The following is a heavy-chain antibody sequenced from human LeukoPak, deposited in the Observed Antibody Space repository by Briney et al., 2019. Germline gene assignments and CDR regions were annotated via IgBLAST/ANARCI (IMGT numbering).Heavy chain of an antibody. D-gene: IGHD3-22*01. CDR3: AREIYYDSSGYYYRYYFDY. CDR1: GFTFSSYS. V-gene: IGHV3-21*04. CDR2: ISSSSSYI. J-gene: IGHJ4*02. Sequence: GGSLRLSCAASGFTFSSYSMNWVRQAPGKGLEWVSSISSSSSYIYYADSVKGRFTISRDNAKNSLYLQMNSLRAEDTAVYYCAREIYYDSSGYYYRYYFDYWGQGTLVTVSS.